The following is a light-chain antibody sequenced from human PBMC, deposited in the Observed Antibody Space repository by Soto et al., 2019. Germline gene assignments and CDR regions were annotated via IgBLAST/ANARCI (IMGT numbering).Light chain of an antibody. V-gene: IGKV3-20*01. CDR3: QQYVTSPWA. CDR1: QSVSSSF. J-gene: IGKJ1*01. Sequence: EIVLTQSPGTLSLSPGERATLSCRASQSVSSSFLAWYQQKPGQAPRLLIYGASNRATGIPDRFSGSGPGTDFTLTISRLEPEDFAVYYCQQYVTSPWAFGQGTKVDI. CDR2: GAS.